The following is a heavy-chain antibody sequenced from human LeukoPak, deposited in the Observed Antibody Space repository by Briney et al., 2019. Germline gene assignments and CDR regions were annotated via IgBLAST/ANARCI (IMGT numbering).Heavy chain of an antibody. CDR3: ASSSDDYGDYLPTH. J-gene: IGHJ4*02. V-gene: IGHV1-2*02. Sequence: GASVKVSCKASGYTFTSYGISWVRQAPGQGLEWMGWINPNSGGTNYAQKFQGRVTMTRDTSISTAYMELSRLRSDDTAVYYCASSSDDYGDYLPTHWGQGTLVTVSS. CDR1: GYTFTSYG. D-gene: IGHD4-17*01. CDR2: INPNSGGT.